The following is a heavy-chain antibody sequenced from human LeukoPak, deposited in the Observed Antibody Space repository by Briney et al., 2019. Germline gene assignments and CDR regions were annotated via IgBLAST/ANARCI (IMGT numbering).Heavy chain of an antibody. Sequence: PGGSLRLSCAASGFTFDDYGMSWVRQAPGKGLEWVSGINWNGGSTGYADSVKGRFTISRDNAKNSLYLQMNSLRAEDTALYYCARGGYSSSDGVYYYYYMDVWGKGTTVTVSS. CDR1: GFTFDDYG. J-gene: IGHJ6*03. V-gene: IGHV3-20*04. D-gene: IGHD6-6*01. CDR2: INWNGGST. CDR3: ARGGYSSSDGVYYYYYMDV.